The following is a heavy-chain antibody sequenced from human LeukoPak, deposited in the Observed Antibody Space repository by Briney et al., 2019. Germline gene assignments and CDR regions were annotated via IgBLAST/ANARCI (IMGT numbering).Heavy chain of an antibody. V-gene: IGHV4-4*03. CDR1: GDSISNNIW. CDR3: AKNAWYCLGY. J-gene: IGHJ4*02. Sequence: PPETLSLTCTVSGDSISNNIWWSWVRQPPGKGLEWIGEIFHSGSTNYNPSLKSRVTISLDKSKNQVALRVDSLTAADTAVYYCAKNAWYCLGYWGQGTLVTVSS. CDR2: IFHSGST. D-gene: IGHD6-13*01.